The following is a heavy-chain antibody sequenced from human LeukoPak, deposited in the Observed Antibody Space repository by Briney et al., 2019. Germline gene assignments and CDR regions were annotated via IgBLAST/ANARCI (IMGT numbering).Heavy chain of an antibody. CDR2: ISGSGGST. J-gene: IGHJ4*02. D-gene: IGHD2-15*01. Sequence: GGSLRLSCAASGFTFSSYAMSWVRQAPGKGLEWVSAISGSGGSTYYADSVKGRFTVSRDNSKNTLYLQMNSLRAEDTAVYYCARCSGGSCYHRFDYWGQGTLVTVSS. CDR3: ARCSGGSCYHRFDY. CDR1: GFTFSSYA. V-gene: IGHV3-23*01.